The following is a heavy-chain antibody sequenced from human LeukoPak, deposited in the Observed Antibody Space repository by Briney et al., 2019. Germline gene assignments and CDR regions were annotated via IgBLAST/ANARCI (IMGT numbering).Heavy chain of an antibody. CDR2: IYYSGST. V-gene: IGHV4-59*08. CDR1: GGSIISYY. J-gene: IGHJ6*02. CDR3: ARHGSSPYFSHYYGMDV. Sequence: SETLSLTCTVSGGSIISYYWSWIRQPPGKGLEWIGYIYYSGSTNYKPSLESRVTISVDTSKNQFSLKLSSVTAADTAVYFCARHGSSPYFSHYYGMDVWGQGTTVTVSS. D-gene: IGHD1-26*01.